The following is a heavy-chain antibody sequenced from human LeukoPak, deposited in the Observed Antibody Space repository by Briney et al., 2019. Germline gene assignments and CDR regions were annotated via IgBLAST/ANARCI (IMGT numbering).Heavy chain of an antibody. CDR3: ARDFFPVVDSTWYEIGY. V-gene: IGHV3-30-3*01. Sequence: PGGSLRLSCVASGFNFNDYAMYWVRQTPGKGLEWVTLISYDGYDKSYADSVRGRFTISRDNSKNTLYLQMDSLRSEDTAVYYCARDFFPVVDSTWYEIGYWGQGTLVIVSS. J-gene: IGHJ4*02. CDR2: ISYDGYDK. CDR1: GFNFNDYA. D-gene: IGHD2-21*01.